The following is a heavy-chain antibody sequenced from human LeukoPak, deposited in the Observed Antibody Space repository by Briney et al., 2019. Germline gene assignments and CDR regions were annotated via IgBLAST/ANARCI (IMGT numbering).Heavy chain of an antibody. CDR3: ARANDEGDYDAQTGSFDP. J-gene: IGHJ5*02. V-gene: IGHV4-4*07. D-gene: IGHD4-17*01. CDR2: IYTSGRT. Sequence: PSETLSLTCTVPGGSISSYYWSWIRQPAGKGLEWIGRIYTSGRTNYNPSLKSRVTMSVDTSKNQFSLKLSSVTAADTAVYYCARANDEGDYDAQTGSFDPWGLGTLVTVSS. CDR1: GGSISSYY.